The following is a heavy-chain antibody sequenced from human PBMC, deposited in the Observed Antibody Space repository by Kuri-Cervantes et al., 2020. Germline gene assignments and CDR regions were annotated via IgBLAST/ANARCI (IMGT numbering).Heavy chain of an antibody. CDR2: ISGSGGST. CDR1: GFTFSGYA. J-gene: IGHJ2*01. CDR3: AKVVPESNWYFDL. V-gene: IGHV3-23*01. Sequence: GESLKISCAASGFTFSGYAMSWVRQAPGKGLEWVSAISGSGGSTYYADSVKGRFTISRDNSKNTLYLQMNSLRAEDTAVYYCAKVVPESNWYFDLWGRGTLVTVSS. D-gene: IGHD1-14*01.